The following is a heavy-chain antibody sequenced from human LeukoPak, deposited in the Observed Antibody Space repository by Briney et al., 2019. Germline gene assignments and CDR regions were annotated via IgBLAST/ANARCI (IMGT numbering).Heavy chain of an antibody. Sequence: SETLSLTCTVSGGSISSSSYYWGWIRQPPGKGLEWIGSIYYSGSTYYNPSLKSRVTISVDTSKNQFSLKLSSVTAADTAVYYCARSYDSSDFDYWGQGTLVTVSS. D-gene: IGHD3-22*01. CDR2: IYYSGST. CDR1: GGSISSSSYY. CDR3: ARSYDSSDFDY. J-gene: IGHJ4*02. V-gene: IGHV4-39*07.